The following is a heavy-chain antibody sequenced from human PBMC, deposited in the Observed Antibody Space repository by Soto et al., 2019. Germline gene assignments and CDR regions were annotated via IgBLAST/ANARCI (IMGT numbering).Heavy chain of an antibody. CDR3: ARAGIMTASNFDF. Sequence: SETLSLTCTVSGGSVSSSSYYWNWIRQPPGKGLEWIGYVFYSGSTNYNPSLKSRATISVAGTKNQLSLKLSSVTAADTAVYYCARAGIMTASNFDFWGQGALVTVSS. V-gene: IGHV4-61*01. CDR1: GGSVSSSSYY. J-gene: IGHJ4*02. CDR2: VFYSGST. D-gene: IGHD3-16*01.